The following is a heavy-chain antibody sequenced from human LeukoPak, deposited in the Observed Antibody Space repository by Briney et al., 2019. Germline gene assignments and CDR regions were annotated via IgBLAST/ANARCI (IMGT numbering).Heavy chain of an antibody. V-gene: IGHV3-53*01. CDR2: IYSDNT. CDR3: ARRAGAYSHPYDP. D-gene: IGHD4/OR15-4a*01. Sequence: PGGSLRLSCTVSGFTVSSNSMSWVRQAPGKGLEWVSFIYSDNTHYSDSVKGRFTISRDNSKNTLYLQMNSLRAEDTAVYYCARRAGAYSHPYDPWGQGTLVTVSS. CDR1: GFTVSSNS. J-gene: IGHJ5*02.